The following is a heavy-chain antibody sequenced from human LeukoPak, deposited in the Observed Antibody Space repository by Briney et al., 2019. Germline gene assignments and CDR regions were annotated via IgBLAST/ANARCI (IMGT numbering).Heavy chain of an antibody. V-gene: IGHV3-23*01. CDR2: ISDRGDNT. CDR3: AKHSGNYPYYFDY. J-gene: IGHJ4*02. D-gene: IGHD3-22*01. Sequence: PGGSLRLSRAASGFTFSSYAMSWVRQAPGKGLEWVSGISDRGDNTYYADSVRGRFTISSDNSKNTLCLQMNSLRAEDTAVYYCAKHSGNYPYYFDYWGQGTLVTVSS. CDR1: GFTFSSYA.